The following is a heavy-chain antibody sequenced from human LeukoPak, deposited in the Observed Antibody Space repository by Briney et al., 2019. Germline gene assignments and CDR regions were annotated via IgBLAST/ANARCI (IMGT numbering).Heavy chain of an antibody. J-gene: IGHJ4*02. D-gene: IGHD3-3*01. CDR2: INHSGST. Sequence: SETLSLTXAVYGGSFSGYYWSWIRQPPGKGLEWIGEINHSGSTNYNPSLKSRVTISVDTSKNQFSLKLSSVTAADTAVYYCASQARTYYDFWSGYGHFDYWGQGTLVTVSS. CDR3: ASQARTYYDFWSGYGHFDY. CDR1: GGSFSGYY. V-gene: IGHV4-34*01.